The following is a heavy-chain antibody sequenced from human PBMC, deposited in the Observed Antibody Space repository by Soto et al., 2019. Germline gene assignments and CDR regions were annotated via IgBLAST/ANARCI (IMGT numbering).Heavy chain of an antibody. V-gene: IGHV4-39*02. CDR1: GGSISSSSYY. CDR2: IYYSGST. D-gene: IGHD6-6*01. J-gene: IGHJ5*02. Sequence: SETLSLTCTVSGGSISSSSYYWGWIRQPPGKGLEWIGSIYYSGSTYYNPSLKSRVTISVDTSKNQFSLKLSSVTAADTAVYYCARDGGAARRTFDPWGQGTLVTVSS. CDR3: ARDGGAARRTFDP.